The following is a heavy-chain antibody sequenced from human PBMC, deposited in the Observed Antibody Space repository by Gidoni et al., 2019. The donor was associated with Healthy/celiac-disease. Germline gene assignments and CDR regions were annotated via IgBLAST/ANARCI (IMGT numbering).Heavy chain of an antibody. D-gene: IGHD2-2*01. V-gene: IGHV4-39*01. CDR3: ARLETLQYQRSGWFDA. CDR2: IYSSGST. J-gene: IGHJ5*02. CDR1: GGSISSSSYY. Sequence: QLQLQESRPGLVKPSETLSLTCTVSGGSISSSSYYWGWIRQPPGKGLEWIGSIYSSGSTYYNPSLKSRVTISVDTSKNQFSLKLSSVTAADTAVYYCARLETLQYQRSGWFDAWGQGTLVTVSS.